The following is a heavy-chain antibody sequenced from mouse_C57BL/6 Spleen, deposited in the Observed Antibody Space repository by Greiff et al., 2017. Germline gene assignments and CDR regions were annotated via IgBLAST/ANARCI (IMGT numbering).Heavy chain of an antibody. J-gene: IGHJ4*01. Sequence: QVQLQQPGAELVKPGASVKLSCKASGYTFTSYWMHWVKQRPGQGLEWIGMIHPNSGSTNYNEKFKSKATLTVDKSSSTAYMQLSSLTTEDSAVYYCAKDRSSYGRVYYAMDYWGQGTSVTVSS. CDR1: GYTFTSYW. CDR3: AKDRSSYGRVYYAMDY. V-gene: IGHV1-64*01. CDR2: IHPNSGST. D-gene: IGHD1-1*01.